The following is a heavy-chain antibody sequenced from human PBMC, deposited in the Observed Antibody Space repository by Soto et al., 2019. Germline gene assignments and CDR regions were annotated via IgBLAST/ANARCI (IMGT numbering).Heavy chain of an antibody. CDR2: ISYDGSNK. D-gene: IGHD3-3*01. V-gene: IGHV3-30-3*01. Sequence: GGSLRLSCAASGFTFSSYAMHWVRQAPGKGLEWVAVISYDGSNKYYADSVKGRFTISRDNSKNTLYLQMNSLRAEDTAVYYCARENDFWSGYYLNPQIAYGMDVWGQGTTVTVSS. CDR1: GFTFSSYA. J-gene: IGHJ6*02. CDR3: ARENDFWSGYYLNPQIAYGMDV.